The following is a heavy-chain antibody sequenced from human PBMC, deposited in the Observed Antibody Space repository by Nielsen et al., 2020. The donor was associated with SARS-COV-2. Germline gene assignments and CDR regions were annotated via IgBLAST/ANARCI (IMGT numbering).Heavy chain of an antibody. V-gene: IGHV4-30-4*01. CDR3: ARALGKTGIVAVVAAFDY. CDR2: IYYSGST. D-gene: IGHD2-15*01. Sequence: SETLSLTCTVSGGSISSGDYYWSWIRQPPGKGLEWIGYIYYSGSTYYNPSLKSRVTISVDTSKNQFSLKLSSVTAADTAVYYCARALGKTGIVAVVAAFDYWGQGTLVTVSS. J-gene: IGHJ4*02. CDR1: GGSISSGDYY.